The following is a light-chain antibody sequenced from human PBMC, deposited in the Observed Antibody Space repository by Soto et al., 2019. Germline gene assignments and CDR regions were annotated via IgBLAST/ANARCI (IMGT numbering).Light chain of an antibody. V-gene: IGKV1-9*01. CDR2: AAS. CDR3: QHLNSYPRALD. J-gene: IGKJ4*01. CDR1: QGIRSF. Sequence: DIQLTQSPSFLCASVGDRVTITCLASQGIRSFLAWYQQKAGQAPKLLIYAASTLESGVSLRFSGSGSGTAFTPTISSLQPEDVATYYCQHLNSYPRALDFGGSTK.